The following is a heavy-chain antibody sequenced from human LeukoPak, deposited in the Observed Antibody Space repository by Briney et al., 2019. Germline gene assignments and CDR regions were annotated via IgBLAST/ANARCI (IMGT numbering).Heavy chain of an antibody. CDR3: ARSIVGVRKRNDY. V-gene: IGHV1-8*01. CDR1: VYTFTSYD. Sequence: ASVTVSCKASVYTFTSYDIIWVRQACGQGLEWMGWMNPNSGHTGYAQKFQGRVTMTRTTSISTAYMELTSLTSEDSAVYYCARSIVGVRKRNDYWGQGTLVTVSS. J-gene: IGHJ4*02. CDR2: MNPNSGHT. D-gene: IGHD1-26*01.